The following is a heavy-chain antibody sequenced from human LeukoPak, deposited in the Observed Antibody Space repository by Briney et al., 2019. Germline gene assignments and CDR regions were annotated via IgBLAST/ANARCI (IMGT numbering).Heavy chain of an antibody. J-gene: IGHJ4*02. V-gene: IGHV3-23*01. Sequence: GGSLRLSCAASGFTFSSYAMSWVRQAPGKGLEWVSAISGSGGSTYYADSVKGRFTISRDNSKNTLYLQMNSLRAEDTAVYYCAKRYYYGSGSYLGYWGQGTLVTVSS. CDR2: ISGSGGST. CDR1: GFTFSSYA. D-gene: IGHD3-10*01. CDR3: AKRYYYGSGSYLGY.